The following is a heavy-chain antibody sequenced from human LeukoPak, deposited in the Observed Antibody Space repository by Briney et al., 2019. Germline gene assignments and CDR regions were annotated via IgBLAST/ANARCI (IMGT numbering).Heavy chain of an antibody. Sequence: SETLSLTCTVSDGSISGTAYYWGWFRQPPGKGPEWIGNIYYSGTVYYNPSLKSRVTISVDTSKNQFPLKLSSVTAADTAVYYCARLTPHDAFDIWGQGTMVTVSS. D-gene: IGHD1-14*01. J-gene: IGHJ3*02. CDR1: DGSISGTAYY. V-gene: IGHV4-39*06. CDR3: ARLTPHDAFDI. CDR2: IYYSGTV.